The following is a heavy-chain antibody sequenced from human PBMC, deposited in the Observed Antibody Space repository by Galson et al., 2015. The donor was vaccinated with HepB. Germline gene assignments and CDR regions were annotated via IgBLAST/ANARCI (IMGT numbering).Heavy chain of an antibody. Sequence: PALVKPTQTLTLTCTFSGFSLSTSGIRVSWIRQPPGKALEWLARIDWDDDKFYSTSLKTRLTISKDTSKSQVVLTMTNMDPVDTATYYCARTRPMVRGALYFDYWGQGTLVTVSS. CDR2: IDWDDDK. V-gene: IGHV2-70*04. D-gene: IGHD3-10*01. CDR1: GFSLSTSGIR. J-gene: IGHJ4*02. CDR3: ARTRPMVRGALYFDY.